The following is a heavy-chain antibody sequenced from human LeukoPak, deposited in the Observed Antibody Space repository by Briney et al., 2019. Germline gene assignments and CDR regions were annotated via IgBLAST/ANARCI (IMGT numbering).Heavy chain of an antibody. Sequence: GASVKVPCKASGYTFTSYYMHWVRQAPGQGLEWMGIINPSGGSTSYAQKFQGRVTMTRDTSTSTVYMELSSLRSEDTAVYYCARAVLVQAYDYWGQGTLVTVSS. CDR1: GYTFTSYY. CDR2: INPSGGST. CDR3: ARAVLVQAYDY. J-gene: IGHJ4*02. D-gene: IGHD2-8*02. V-gene: IGHV1-46*03.